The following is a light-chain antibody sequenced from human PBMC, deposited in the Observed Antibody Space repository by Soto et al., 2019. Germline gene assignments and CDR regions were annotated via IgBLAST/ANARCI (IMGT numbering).Light chain of an antibody. V-gene: IGKV1-5*03. Sequence: DIPMIQSPSTLSASVGDTVTITCRASQSIGNWWTWYQQKPGKAPKVLIYKAYTLQSGVSSRISGSGSGTEFTLTISSLQPDDFATYYCLQYHSYPYSFGQGIKLEIK. CDR2: KAY. CDR3: LQYHSYPYS. J-gene: IGKJ2*01. CDR1: QSIGNW.